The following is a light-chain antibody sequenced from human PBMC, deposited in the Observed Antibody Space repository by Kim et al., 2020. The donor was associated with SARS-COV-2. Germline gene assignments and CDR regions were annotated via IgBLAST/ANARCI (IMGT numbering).Light chain of an antibody. CDR2: ATS. J-gene: IGKJ3*01. CDR1: QSVSSNH. CDR3: QQYGTTPLVS. V-gene: IGKV3-20*01. Sequence: EIALTQSPGTLSLSPGEGATLSCRASQSVSSNHLAGYQHKPGQAPRVLIYATSDRAAGIPDRFSGSGSGTDFTLTIRRLEPEDFAVYYCQQYGTTPLVSFGPGTKVDIK.